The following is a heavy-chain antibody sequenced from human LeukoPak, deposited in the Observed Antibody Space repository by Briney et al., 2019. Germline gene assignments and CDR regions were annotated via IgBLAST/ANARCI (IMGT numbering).Heavy chain of an antibody. J-gene: IGHJ5*02. CDR1: GGSISSYY. V-gene: IGHV4-59*12. CDR3: ASGAYCSGGSCYSGELAYWFDP. CDR2: IYYSGST. Sequence: SETLSLTCTVSGGSISSYYWSWIRQPPGKGLEWIGSIYYSGSTYYNPSLKSRVTISVDTSKNQFSLKLSSVTAADTAVYYCASGAYCSGGSCYSGELAYWFDPWGQGTLVTVSS. D-gene: IGHD2-15*01.